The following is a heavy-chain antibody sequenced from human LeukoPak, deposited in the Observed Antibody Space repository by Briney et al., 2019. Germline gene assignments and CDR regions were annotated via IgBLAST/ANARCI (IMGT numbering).Heavy chain of an antibody. CDR3: ARDLYHENYYYHYMDV. J-gene: IGHJ6*03. Sequence: GGSLRLSCAASGFTFSSYWMSWVRQAPGKGLEWVANIKQDGSEKYYVDSVKGRFTISRDNAKNSLYLQMNSLRVEDTAVYYCARDLYHENYYYHYMDVWGKGPTVTVSS. D-gene: IGHD2-2*01. V-gene: IGHV3-7*01. CDR2: IKQDGSEK. CDR1: GFTFSSYW.